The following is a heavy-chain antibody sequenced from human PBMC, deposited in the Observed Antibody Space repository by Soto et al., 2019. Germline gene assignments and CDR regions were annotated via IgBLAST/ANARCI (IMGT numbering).Heavy chain of an antibody. CDR2: IYSGGDT. V-gene: IGHV3-66*01. Sequence: GGSLRLSCAASGVTVGSNYMSWVRQAPGKGLEWVSVIYSGGDTYYADSVKGRFIISRDNSKNTLYLQMNSLRAEDTAIYYCARGYYDSSGYYPGYFQPWGQGTLVTVSS. J-gene: IGHJ1*01. D-gene: IGHD3-22*01. CDR1: GVTVGSNY. CDR3: ARGYYDSSGYYPGYFQP.